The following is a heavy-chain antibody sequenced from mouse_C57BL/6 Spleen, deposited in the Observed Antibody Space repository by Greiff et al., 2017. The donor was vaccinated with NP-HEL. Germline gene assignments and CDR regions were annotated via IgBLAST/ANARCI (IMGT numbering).Heavy chain of an antibody. D-gene: IGHD2-3*01. V-gene: IGHV5-4*03. CDR2: ISDGGSYT. Sequence: EVKLVESGGGLVKPGGSLKLSCAASGFTFSSYAMSWVRQTPEKRLEWVATISDGGSYTYYPDNVKGRFTISRDNAKNNLYLQMSHLKSEDIAMYYCARRADGYYGYFDVWGTGTTVTVSS. J-gene: IGHJ1*03. CDR1: GFTFSSYA. CDR3: ARRADGYYGYFDV.